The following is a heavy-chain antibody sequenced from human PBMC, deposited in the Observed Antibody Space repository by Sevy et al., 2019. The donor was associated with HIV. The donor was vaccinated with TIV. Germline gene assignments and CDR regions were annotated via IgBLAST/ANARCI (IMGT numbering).Heavy chain of an antibody. CDR1: GFTFSSYA. Sequence: GGSLRLSCAASGFTFSSYAMHWVRQAPGKGLEWVAVISYDGSNKYYADSVKGRFTISRDNSKNTLYLQMNSLRAEDMAVYYCARDNLGYCISTSCPAWFDPWGQGTLVTVSS. J-gene: IGHJ5*02. V-gene: IGHV3-30-3*01. CDR3: ARDNLGYCISTSCPAWFDP. D-gene: IGHD2-2*01. CDR2: ISYDGSNK.